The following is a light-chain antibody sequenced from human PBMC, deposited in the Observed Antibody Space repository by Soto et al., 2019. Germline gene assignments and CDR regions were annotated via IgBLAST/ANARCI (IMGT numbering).Light chain of an antibody. CDR1: TSNIGDNY. CDR3: AAWDSSLGVVV. J-gene: IGLJ2*01. CDR2: DNN. V-gene: IGLV1-51*01. Sequence: QSVLTQPPSVSAAPRQKVTIPCSGGTSNIGDNYVCWYQQVPGTAPKLLIYDNNERPPAIPGRFSGSKSGTSATLGITGLQPGDEADYYCAAWDSSLGVVVFGGGTKVTVL.